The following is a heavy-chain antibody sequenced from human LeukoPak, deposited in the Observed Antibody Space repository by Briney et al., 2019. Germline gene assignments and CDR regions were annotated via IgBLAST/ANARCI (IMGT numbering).Heavy chain of an antibody. V-gene: IGHV4-39*07. D-gene: IGHD3-3*01. Sequence: SETLSLTCTVSGGSISSSSYYWGWIRQPPGKGLEWIGNLYYSGSTYYNPSLKSRVTISVDTSKNQFSLKLSSVTAADTAVYYCAKDDPLYDFWSGSVWDWFDPWGQGTLVTVSS. J-gene: IGHJ5*02. CDR3: AKDDPLYDFWSGSVWDWFDP. CDR2: LYYSGST. CDR1: GGSISSSSYY.